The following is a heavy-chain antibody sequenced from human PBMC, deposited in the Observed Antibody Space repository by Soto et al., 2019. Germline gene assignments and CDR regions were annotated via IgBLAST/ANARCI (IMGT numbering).Heavy chain of an antibody. CDR2: ISGSGGST. CDR1: GFTFISYA. V-gene: IGHV3-23*01. CDR3: ANTLLFNYYDSSGYSRHFDY. J-gene: IGHJ4*02. Sequence: PGGSLRLSCAASGFTFISYAMSWVRQAQGKGLEWVSAISGSGGSTYYADSVKGRFTISRDNSKNTLYLQMNSLRAEDTAVYYCANTLLFNYYDSSGYSRHFDYWGQGTLVTVSS. D-gene: IGHD3-22*01.